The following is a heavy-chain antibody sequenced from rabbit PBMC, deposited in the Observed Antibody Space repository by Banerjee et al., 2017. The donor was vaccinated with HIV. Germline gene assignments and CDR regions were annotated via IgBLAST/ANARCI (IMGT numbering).Heavy chain of an antibody. J-gene: IGHJ4*01. V-gene: IGHV1S45*01. CDR3: ARDLAGVIGWNFNL. CDR1: GFDFSSYG. D-gene: IGHD4-1*01. CDR2: IFTSSAGT. Sequence: QEQLVESGGGLVQPGGSLKLPCKASGFDFSSYGVNWVRQAPGKGLEWIACIFTSSAGTSYASWAKGRFTISKTSSTTVTLQMTSLTAADTATYFCARDLAGVIGWNFNLWGPGTLVTV.